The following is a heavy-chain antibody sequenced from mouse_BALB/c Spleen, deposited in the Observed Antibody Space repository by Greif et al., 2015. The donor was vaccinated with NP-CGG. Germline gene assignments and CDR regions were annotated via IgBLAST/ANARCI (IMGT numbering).Heavy chain of an antibody. CDR1: GYTFTSYY. CDR3: TRSGYYFWFAY. J-gene: IGHJ3*01. V-gene: IGHV1S81*02. Sequence: QVQLQQSEAELVKPGASVKLSRKASGYTFTSYYMYWVKQRPGQGLEWIGEINPSNGGTNFNEKFKSKATLTVDKSSSTAYMQLSSLTSEDSAVYYCTRSGYYFWFAYWGQGTLVTVSA. D-gene: IGHD2-3*01. CDR2: INPSNGGT.